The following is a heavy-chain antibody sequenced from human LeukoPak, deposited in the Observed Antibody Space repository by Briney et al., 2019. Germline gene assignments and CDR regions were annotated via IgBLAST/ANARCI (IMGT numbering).Heavy chain of an antibody. J-gene: IGHJ4*02. V-gene: IGHV4-34*01. CDR2: INHSGST. D-gene: IGHD6-13*01. Sequence: PSETLSLTCAVYGGSFSGYYWSWIRQPPGKGLEWIGEINHSGSTNYNPSLKSRVTISVDTSKNQFSLKLSSVTAADTAVYYCARAGSSWSIFDYWGQGTLVTVSS. CDR1: GGSFSGYY. CDR3: ARAGSSWSIFDY.